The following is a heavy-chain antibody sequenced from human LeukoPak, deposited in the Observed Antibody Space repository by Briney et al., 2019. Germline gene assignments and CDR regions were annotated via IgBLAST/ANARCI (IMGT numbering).Heavy chain of an antibody. CDR2: IYYSGST. D-gene: IGHD3-3*01. J-gene: IGHJ6*03. CDR3: ARGYRALYYDFPLNYMDV. V-gene: IGHV4-61*05. Sequence: SSETLSLTCTVPGGSISSSSYYWGWIRQPPGKGLEWIGYIYYSGSTNYNPSLKSRVTISVDTSKNQFSLKLSSVTAADTAVYYCARGYRALYYDFPLNYMDVWGKGTTVTVSS. CDR1: GGSISSSSYY.